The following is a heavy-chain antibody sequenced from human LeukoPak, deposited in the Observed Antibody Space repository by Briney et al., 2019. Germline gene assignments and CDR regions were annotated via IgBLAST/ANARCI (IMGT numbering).Heavy chain of an antibody. CDR2: IYTSGST. CDR1: GGSISSGSYY. V-gene: IGHV4-61*02. J-gene: IGHJ3*02. CDR3: ARESTMDWSNNDAFDI. Sequence: SETLSLTCAVSGGSISSGSYYWSWIRQPAGKRLEWIGRIYTSGSTNYNPSLKSRVTISVDTSKNQFSLKLSSVTAGDTAVYYCARESTMDWSNNDAFDIWGQGTMVTVSS. D-gene: IGHD3/OR15-3a*01.